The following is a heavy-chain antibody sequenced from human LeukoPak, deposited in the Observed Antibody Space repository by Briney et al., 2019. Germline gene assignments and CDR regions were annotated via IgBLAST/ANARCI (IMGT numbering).Heavy chain of an antibody. CDR3: ARDRVPAAMRSVDAFDI. CDR1: GFTFSDYY. J-gene: IGHJ3*02. D-gene: IGHD2-2*01. Sequence: KTGGSLRLSCAASGFTFSDYYMSWICQAPGKGLEWVSYISSSGSTIYYADSVKGRFTISRDNAKNPLYLQMNSLRAEDTAVYYCARDRVPAAMRSVDAFDIWGQGTMVTVSS. V-gene: IGHV3-11*01. CDR2: ISSSGSTI.